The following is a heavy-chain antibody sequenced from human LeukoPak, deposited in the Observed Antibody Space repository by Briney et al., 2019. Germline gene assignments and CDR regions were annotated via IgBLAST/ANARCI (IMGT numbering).Heavy chain of an antibody. CDR3: ARDSVVGATTRAFDI. V-gene: IGHV1-18*01. Sequence: GASVKVSCKASGYTFTSYGISWVRQAPGQGLEWMAWISAYNGNTNYAQKLQGRVTMTTDTSTSTAYMELRSLRSDDTAVYYCARDSVVGATTRAFDIWGQGTMVTVSS. CDR2: ISAYNGNT. D-gene: IGHD1-26*01. J-gene: IGHJ3*02. CDR1: GYTFTSYG.